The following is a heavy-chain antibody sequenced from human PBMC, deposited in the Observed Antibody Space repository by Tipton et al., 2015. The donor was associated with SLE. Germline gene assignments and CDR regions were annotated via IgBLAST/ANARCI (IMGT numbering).Heavy chain of an antibody. Sequence: TLSLTCTVSGGSISSKTYYWGWIRQPPGKGLEWIGSIYYSGSTYYNPSLKSRVTISLDTSKNQFSLRLSSVTAADTAVYFCARGYCSDGVCYGFGFFDYWGQGNLVTVSS. J-gene: IGHJ4*02. V-gene: IGHV4-39*07. CDR2: IYYSGST. CDR3: ARGYCSDGVCYGFGFFDY. D-gene: IGHD2-8*01. CDR1: GGSISSKTYY.